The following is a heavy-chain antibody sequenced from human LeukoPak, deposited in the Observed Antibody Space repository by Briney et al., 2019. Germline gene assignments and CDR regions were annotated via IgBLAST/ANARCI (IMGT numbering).Heavy chain of an antibody. J-gene: IGHJ4*02. CDR1: GYIFTKYV. D-gene: IGHD2-21*01. CDR2: IKAGNGDT. CDR3: ARDDCGDTWYPGGY. V-gene: IGHV1-3*01. Sequence: ASVKVSCKASGYIFTKYVVHWVRQAPGQRPEWMGWIKAGNGDTKYSQNFQGRLTITRDTSASTVYMEVGSPTSEDTALYYCARDDCGDTWYPGGYWGQGTLVTVSS.